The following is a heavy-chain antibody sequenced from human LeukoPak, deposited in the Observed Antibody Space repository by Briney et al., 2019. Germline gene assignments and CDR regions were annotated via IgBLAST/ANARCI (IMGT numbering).Heavy chain of an antibody. CDR1: DLTFSRYG. V-gene: IGHV3-30*02. CDR3: ERGIDDFWSGLIDN. J-gene: IGHJ4*02. CDR2: IRFDGTNK. D-gene: IGHD3-3*01. Sequence: GGSLRLSCATSDLTFSRYGMHWVRQAPGKGLEWVAFIRFDGTNKYYADSVKGRFTISRDNSKNTLYVQMNSLRAEDTAVYYCERGIDDFWSGLIDNWGQGILVTVSS.